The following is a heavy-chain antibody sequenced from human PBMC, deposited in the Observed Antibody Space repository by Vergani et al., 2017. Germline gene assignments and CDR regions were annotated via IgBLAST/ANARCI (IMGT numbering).Heavy chain of an antibody. V-gene: IGHV1-2*02. CDR2: INPNSGGT. CDR3: ARDSQRTYDFWSGYSDY. CDR1: GYTFTSYY. D-gene: IGHD3-3*01. J-gene: IGHJ4*02. Sequence: QVQLVQSGAEVKKPGASVKVSCKASGYTFTSYYMHWVRQAPGQGLEWMGWINPNSGGTNYAQKFQGRVTMTRDTSISTAYMELSRLRSDDTAVYYCARDSQRTYDFWSGYSDYWGQGTLVTVSS.